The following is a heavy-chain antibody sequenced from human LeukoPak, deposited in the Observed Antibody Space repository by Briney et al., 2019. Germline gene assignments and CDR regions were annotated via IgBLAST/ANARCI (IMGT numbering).Heavy chain of an antibody. V-gene: IGHV1-8*01. Sequence: GASVKVSCKASGYTFSTYDINWVRQAPGQGLEWMGWMNPNSGNTGYAQKFQGRVTMTRNTSISTAYMELSSLRSEDTAVYYCARNAQVTRYFDYWGQGTLVTVSS. J-gene: IGHJ4*02. D-gene: IGHD5-18*01. CDR1: GYTFSTYD. CDR3: ARNAQVTRYFDY. CDR2: MNPNSGNT.